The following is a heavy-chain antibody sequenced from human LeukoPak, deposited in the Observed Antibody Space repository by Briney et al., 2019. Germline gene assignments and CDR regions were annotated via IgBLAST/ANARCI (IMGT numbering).Heavy chain of an antibody. J-gene: IGHJ4*02. CDR2: ISGSGGST. CDR3: AKDRRGDHGYFDY. Sequence: GGSLRLSCAASGFTFSSYAMSWVRQAPGKGLEWVSAISGSGGSTYYADSVKGRFTISRDNSTNTLYLQMNSLRAEDTAVYYCAKDRRGDHGYFDYWGQGTLVTVSS. CDR1: GFTFSSYA. D-gene: IGHD4-17*01. V-gene: IGHV3-23*01.